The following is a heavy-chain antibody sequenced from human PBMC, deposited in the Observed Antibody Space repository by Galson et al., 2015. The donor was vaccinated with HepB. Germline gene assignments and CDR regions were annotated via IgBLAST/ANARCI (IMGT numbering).Heavy chain of an antibody. J-gene: IGHJ6*02. CDR2: INPNSGGT. D-gene: IGHD2-15*01. CDR3: ARDLEYCSGGSCLEKYYYYYGMDV. CDR1: GYTFTGYY. V-gene: IGHV1-2*02. Sequence: SVKVSCKASGYTFTGYYMHWVRQAPGQGLEWMGWINPNSGGTNYAQKFQGRVTMTRDTSISTAYMELSRLRSDDTAVYYCARDLEYCSGGSCLEKYYYYYGMDVWGQGTTVTVSS.